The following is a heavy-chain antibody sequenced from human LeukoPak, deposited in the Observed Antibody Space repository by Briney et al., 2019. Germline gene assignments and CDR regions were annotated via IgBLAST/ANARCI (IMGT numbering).Heavy chain of an antibody. V-gene: IGHV3-30-3*01. CDR3: ARESNYYDSSGYYPYYFDY. CDR2: ISYDGSNK. J-gene: IGHJ4*02. Sequence: GRSLRLSCAASGFTFSTYAWHWVRQAPGKGLEWVAVISYDGSNKYYADSVKGRFTLSRDSSKNTLYLQRNSLRAEDTAVYYCARESNYYDSSGYYPYYFDYWGQGTLVTVCS. D-gene: IGHD3-22*01. CDR1: GFTFSTYA.